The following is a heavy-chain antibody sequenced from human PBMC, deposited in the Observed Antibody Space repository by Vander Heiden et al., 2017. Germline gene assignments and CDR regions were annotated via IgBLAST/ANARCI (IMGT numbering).Heavy chain of an antibody. V-gene: IGHV4-39*01. CDR3: ARHRGANWGLADY. Sequence: QLQLQESGPGLVNPSETLSLTCSVSGDSITSSPYSWGWTRQPPGQGLEWIGSTSYSGNTYYKSSLKSRVTISIDTSKNQFSLKLNSVTAADTAVYYCARHRGANWGLADYWGQGTLVTVSS. CDR1: GDSITSSPYS. CDR2: TSYSGNT. J-gene: IGHJ4*02. D-gene: IGHD7-27*01.